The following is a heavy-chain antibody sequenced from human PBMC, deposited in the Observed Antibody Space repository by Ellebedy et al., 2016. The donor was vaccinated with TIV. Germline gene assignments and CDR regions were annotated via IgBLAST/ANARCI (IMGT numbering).Heavy chain of an antibody. CDR3: ARLNLHGDHLEF. J-gene: IGHJ4*02. D-gene: IGHD4-17*01. CDR2: MNPNSGSR. CDR1: GYTFTSYG. Sequence: ASVKVSXXASGYTFTSYGISWVRQAPGQGLEWMGWMNPNSGSRGYAQKFQGRVSMTRDTSTSTAFMELSSLTSEDTAVYYCARLNLHGDHLEFWGQGTLVTVSS. V-gene: IGHV1-8*02.